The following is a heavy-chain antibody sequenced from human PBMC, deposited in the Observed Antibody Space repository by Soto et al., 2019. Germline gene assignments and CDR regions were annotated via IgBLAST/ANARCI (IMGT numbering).Heavy chain of an antibody. J-gene: IGHJ6*02. V-gene: IGHV4-59*01. Sequence: SETLSLTCPVSGGSISSYYWSWIRQPPGKGLEWIGYIYYSGSTNYNPSLKSRVTISVDTSKNQFSLKLSSVTAADTAVYYCARGRKGYSSSWSEGTLYYYYGMDVWGQGTTVTVSS. CDR2: IYYSGST. D-gene: IGHD6-13*01. CDR3: ARGRKGYSSSWSEGTLYYYYGMDV. CDR1: GGSISSYY.